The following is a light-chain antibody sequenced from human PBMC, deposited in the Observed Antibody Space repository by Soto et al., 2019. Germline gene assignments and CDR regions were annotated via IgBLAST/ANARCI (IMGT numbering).Light chain of an antibody. Sequence: DIQMTQSPSTLSASVGDRVTMTCRASQSIRSWLAWYQQKPGKAPKLLIYDASSLESGVPSRFSGSGSGTEFTLTISSLQPDDFATYYCQQYNSYWTFGQGTKV. J-gene: IGKJ1*01. CDR2: DAS. CDR3: QQYNSYWT. V-gene: IGKV1-5*01. CDR1: QSIRSW.